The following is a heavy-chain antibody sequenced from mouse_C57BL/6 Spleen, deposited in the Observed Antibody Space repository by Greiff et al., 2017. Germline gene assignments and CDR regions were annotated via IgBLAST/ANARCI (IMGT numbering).Heavy chain of an antibody. D-gene: IGHD3-3*01. CDR2: IYPGSGNT. V-gene: IGHV1-66*01. CDR1: GYSFTSYY. J-gene: IGHJ4*01. CDR3: ARGTGDYAMDY. Sequence: VKLQESGPELVKPGASVKISCKASGYSFTSYYIHWVKQRPGQGLEWIGWIYPGSGNTKYNEKFKGKATLTADTSSSTAYMQLSSLTSEDSAVYYCARGTGDYAMDYWGQGTSVTVSS.